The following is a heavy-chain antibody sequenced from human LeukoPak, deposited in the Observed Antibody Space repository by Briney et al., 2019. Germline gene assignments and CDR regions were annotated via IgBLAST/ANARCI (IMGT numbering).Heavy chain of an antibody. J-gene: IGHJ2*01. V-gene: IGHV1-18*01. CDR1: GYTFTSYG. Sequence: ASVKVSCKASGYTFTSYGISWVRQAPGQGLEWMGWISAYNGNTNYAQKLQGRVTMTTDTSTSTAYMELRSLRSDDTAVYYCARAGGITIFGVVDELWYFDLWGRGTLVTVSS. D-gene: IGHD3-3*01. CDR3: ARAGGITIFGVVDELWYFDL. CDR2: ISAYNGNT.